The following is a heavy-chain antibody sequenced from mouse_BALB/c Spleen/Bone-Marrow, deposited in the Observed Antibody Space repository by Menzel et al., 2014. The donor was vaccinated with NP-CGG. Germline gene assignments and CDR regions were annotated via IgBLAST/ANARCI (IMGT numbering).Heavy chain of an antibody. V-gene: IGHV1S56*01. CDR3: ARWGNYGDYAMDY. CDR1: GYTFTSYY. Sequence: QVQLQQSGPELVKPGASVRISCKASGYTFTSYYIRWVKQRPGQGLEWIGWIYPGNVNTKYNEKFKGKATLTADKSSSTAYMQLSSLTSEDSAVYFCARWGNYGDYAMDYWGQGTSVTVSS. CDR2: IYPGNVNT. D-gene: IGHD2-1*01. J-gene: IGHJ4*01.